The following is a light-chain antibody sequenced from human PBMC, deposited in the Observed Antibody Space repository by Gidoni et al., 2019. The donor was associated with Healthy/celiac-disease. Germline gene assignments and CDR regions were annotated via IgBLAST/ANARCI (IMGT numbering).Light chain of an antibody. J-gene: IGLJ2*01. CDR1: KLWDKY. CDR2: QDS. Sequence: SYALTQPPSVSVSPGQTASITCSGDKLWDKYACWYQQKPGQSPVLVIYQDSKRPSGIPERFSGSNSGNTATLTISGTQAMDEADYYCQAWDSSTVVFGGGTKLTVL. CDR3: QAWDSSTVV. V-gene: IGLV3-1*01.